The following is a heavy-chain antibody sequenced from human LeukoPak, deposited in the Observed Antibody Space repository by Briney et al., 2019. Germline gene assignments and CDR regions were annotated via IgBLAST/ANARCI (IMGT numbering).Heavy chain of an antibody. CDR1: GGSISSGGYY. V-gene: IGHV4-31*03. J-gene: IGHJ4*02. D-gene: IGHD3-22*01. CDR3: ARESPSDYYDSSGYPDY. Sequence: SQTLSLTCTVSGGSISSGGYYWSWIRQHPGKGLEWIGYIYYSGSTYCNPSLKSRVTISVDTSKNQFSLKLSSVTAADTAAYYCARESPSDYYDSSGYPDYWGQGTLVTVSS. CDR2: IYYSGST.